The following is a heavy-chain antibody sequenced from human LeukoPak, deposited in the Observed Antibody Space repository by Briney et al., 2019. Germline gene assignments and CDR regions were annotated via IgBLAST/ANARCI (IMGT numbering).Heavy chain of an antibody. D-gene: IGHD1-26*01. V-gene: IGHV3-64*01. J-gene: IGHJ4*02. Sequence: GGTLRLSCAASGFTFSSYAMHWVRQAPGKGLEYVPAISSNGGSTYYANSVKGRFTISRDNSKNTLYLQVGSLRAEDMAVYYCARGLMWEPLDYWGQGTLVTVSS. CDR3: ARGLMWEPLDY. CDR2: ISSNGGST. CDR1: GFTFSSYA.